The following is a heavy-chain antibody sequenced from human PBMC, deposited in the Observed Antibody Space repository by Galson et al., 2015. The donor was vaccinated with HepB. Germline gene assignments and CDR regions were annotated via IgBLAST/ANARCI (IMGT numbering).Heavy chain of an antibody. CDR1: GGSFISYY. D-gene: IGHD4-17*01. J-gene: IGHJ2*01. Sequence: QVHLQESGPGLVKPSETLSLTCTVSGGSFISYYWSWIRQSPGKGLEWIGYIYHSGGTNYNPSLKSRVSISVDTSKSQFSLKLNSVTAADTAMYYCARSGTVTTFHFDLWGRGTLVTVSS. V-gene: IGHV4-59*01. CDR2: IYHSGGT. CDR3: ARSGTVTTFHFDL.